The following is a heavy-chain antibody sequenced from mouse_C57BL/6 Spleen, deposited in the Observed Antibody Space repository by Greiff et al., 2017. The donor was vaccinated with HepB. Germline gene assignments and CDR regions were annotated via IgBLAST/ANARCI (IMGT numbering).Heavy chain of an antibody. Sequence: QVQLKQSGPELVKPGASVKISCKASGYAFSSSWMNWVKQRPGKGLEWIGRIYPGDGDTNYNGKFKGKATLTADKSSSTAYMQLSSLTSEDSAVYFCAPYDYGSSYDDWGQGTTLTVSS. CDR1: GYAFSSSW. V-gene: IGHV1-82*01. CDR2: IYPGDGDT. CDR3: APYDYGSSYDD. J-gene: IGHJ2*01. D-gene: IGHD1-1*01.